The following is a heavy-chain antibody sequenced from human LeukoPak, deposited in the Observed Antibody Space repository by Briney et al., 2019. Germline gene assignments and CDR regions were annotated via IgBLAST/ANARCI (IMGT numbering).Heavy chain of an antibody. CDR2: IYYTGRT. J-gene: IGHJ3*01. V-gene: IGHV4-59*08. CDR3: ARHMSVSYDAFDL. Sequence: SETLSLTCSVSDGSTTGYYWSWIRQPPGKGLEWIAYIYYTGRTLYNPSLESRVTISVDTSKTQFSLTVTSVTAADTAVYYCARHMSVSYDAFDLWGRGTTVTVSS. CDR1: DGSTTGYY. D-gene: IGHD3-10*01.